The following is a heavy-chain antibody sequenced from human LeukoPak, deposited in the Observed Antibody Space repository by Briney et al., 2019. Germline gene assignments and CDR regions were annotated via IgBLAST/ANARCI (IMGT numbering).Heavy chain of an antibody. CDR1: GYTFTGYH. Sequence: GASVKVSCKASGYTFTGYHMHWVRQAPGQGLEWMGRINPNSGDTNYAQKFQGRVTMTRDTSISTAYMELSRLRSDDTAVYFCARATLSDYYFNYWGQGTLVTVSS. J-gene: IGHJ4*02. CDR2: INPNSGDT. V-gene: IGHV1-2*06. CDR3: ARATLSDYYFNY.